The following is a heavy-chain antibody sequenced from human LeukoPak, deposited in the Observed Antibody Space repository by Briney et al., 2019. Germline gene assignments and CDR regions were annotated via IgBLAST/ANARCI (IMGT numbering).Heavy chain of an antibody. CDR1: SGSISSTYY. J-gene: IGHJ3*02. CDR3: ARYQETSDRHGYAFDI. Sequence: PSETLSLTCTVSSGSISSTYYWAWIRQPPGKGLEWVGTILYSGSTYYSPSLKSRVTISLDTSKIHLSLQLSSMTAADTAVYYCARYQETSDRHGYAFDIWGQGTMVTASS. CDR2: ILYSGST. V-gene: IGHV4-39*01. D-gene: IGHD1-14*01.